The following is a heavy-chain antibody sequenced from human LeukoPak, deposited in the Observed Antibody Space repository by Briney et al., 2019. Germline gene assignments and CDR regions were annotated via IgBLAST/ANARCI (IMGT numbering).Heavy chain of an antibody. CDR3: ASLEYSSSLMDV. CDR2: IYYSGST. J-gene: IGHJ6*03. D-gene: IGHD6-6*01. Sequence: PSETLSLTCTVSGGSISSYYWSWIRQPPGKGLEWIGYIYYSGSTNYNPSLKSRVTISVDTSKNQFSLKLSSVTAADTAVYYCASLEYSSSLMDVWGKGTTVTVSS. V-gene: IGHV4-59*12. CDR1: GGSISSYY.